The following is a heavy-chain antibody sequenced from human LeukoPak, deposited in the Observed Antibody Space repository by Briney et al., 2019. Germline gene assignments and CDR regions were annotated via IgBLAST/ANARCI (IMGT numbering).Heavy chain of an antibody. CDR3: ARGAYYYDSADVLDV. CDR1: AFTFSGYG. Sequence: GGSLRLSCVASAFTFSGYGMYWVRQAPGKGLEWVAFIRYDGGNKYYADSVKGRFTISRDNSKNTLYLQMNSLRAEDTVVYYCARGAYYYDSADVLDVWGQGTMVTVSS. D-gene: IGHD3-22*01. J-gene: IGHJ3*01. CDR2: IRYDGGNK. V-gene: IGHV3-30*02.